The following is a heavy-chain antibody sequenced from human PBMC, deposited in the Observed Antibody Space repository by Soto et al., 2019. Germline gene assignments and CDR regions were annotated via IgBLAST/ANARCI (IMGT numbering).Heavy chain of an antibody. D-gene: IGHD3-3*01. CDR2: ISSSSSYI. J-gene: IGHJ4*02. V-gene: IGHV3-21*01. CDR3: ARDFFYDFWSGYYNYFDY. CDR1: GFTFSIYS. Sequence: GGSLRLSCAASGFTFSIYSMNWVRQAPGKGLEWVSSISSSSSYIYYADSVKGRFTISRDNAKNSLYLQMNSLRAEDTAVYYCARDFFYDFWSGYYNYFDYWGQGTLVTVSS.